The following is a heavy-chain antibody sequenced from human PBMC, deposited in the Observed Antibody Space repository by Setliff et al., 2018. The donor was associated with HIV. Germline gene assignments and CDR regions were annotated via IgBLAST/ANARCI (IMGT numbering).Heavy chain of an antibody. CDR1: GFPVSSNY. V-gene: IGHV3-53*01. D-gene: IGHD5-18*01. CDR2: IAQPDGG. J-gene: IGHJ6*03. CDR3: AKEGDSAVAYYYYYMDV. Sequence: PGGSLRLSCAASGFPVSSNYVSWVRQAPGKGLEWVSAIAQPDGGVYADSVRGRFTISRDNSKNTLYLQMNSLRAEDTAVYYCAKEGDSAVAYYYYYMDVWGTGTAVTVSS.